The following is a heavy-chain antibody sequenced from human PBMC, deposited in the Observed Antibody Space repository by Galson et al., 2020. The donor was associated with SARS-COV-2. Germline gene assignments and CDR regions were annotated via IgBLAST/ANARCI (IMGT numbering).Heavy chain of an antibody. CDR1: GYTLLDYS. CDR2: INPNSGGT. Sequence: ASVTVPCKASGYTLLDYSMHWVRQAPGQGLAWMGWINPNSGGTQYAQKLQGRVAMIRDTSSNTAYMESTRLKSDDTAVYFRARGGPRVGGRRVPGHWGQGPLVTVAS. V-gene: IGHV1-2*02. D-gene: IGHD1-26*01. J-gene: IGHJ4*02. CDR3: ARGGPRVGGRRVPGH.